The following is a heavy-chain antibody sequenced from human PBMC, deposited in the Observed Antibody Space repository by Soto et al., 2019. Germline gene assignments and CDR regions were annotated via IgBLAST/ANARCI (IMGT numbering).Heavy chain of an antibody. V-gene: IGHV3-30*18. J-gene: IGHJ4*02. CDR2: ISYDGSNK. CDR3: AKDVGYCSGGSCYGTFDY. CDR1: GFTFSSYG. Sequence: QVQLVESGGGVVQPGRSLRLSCAASGFTFSSYGMHWVRQAPGKGLEWVAVISYDGSNKYYADSVKGRFTISRDNSKNTLYLQMNSLRAEDTAMYYCAKDVGYCSGGSCYGTFDYWGQGTLVTVSS. D-gene: IGHD2-15*01.